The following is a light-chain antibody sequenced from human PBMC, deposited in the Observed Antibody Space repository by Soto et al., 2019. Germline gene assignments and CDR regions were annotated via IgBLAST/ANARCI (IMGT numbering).Light chain of an antibody. V-gene: IGLV1-44*01. J-gene: IGLJ2*01. Sequence: QSVLTQPPSTSGTPGQRVTISCSGSRTNVGVNPVNWYQQFPGTAPRLLIYTNDQRPSGVPGRFSGSKSGTTASLDISGLQSDDEADYYCAAWDDSLYGLVFGGGTKLTVL. CDR3: AAWDDSLYGLV. CDR2: TND. CDR1: RTNVGVNP.